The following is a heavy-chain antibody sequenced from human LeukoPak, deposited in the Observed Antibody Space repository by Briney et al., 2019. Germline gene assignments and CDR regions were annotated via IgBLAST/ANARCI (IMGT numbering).Heavy chain of an antibody. CDR3: ARDHGTVATIRHDAFDI. D-gene: IGHD5-12*01. CDR1: GFTFSDYY. J-gene: IGHJ3*02. Sequence: GGSLRLSCAASGFTFSDYYMSWIRQAPGKGLEWVSYISSSGSTIYYADSVKGRFTISRDNAENSLYLQMNSLRAEDTAVYYCARDHGTVATIRHDAFDIWGQGTMVTVSS. V-gene: IGHV3-11*01. CDR2: ISSSGSTI.